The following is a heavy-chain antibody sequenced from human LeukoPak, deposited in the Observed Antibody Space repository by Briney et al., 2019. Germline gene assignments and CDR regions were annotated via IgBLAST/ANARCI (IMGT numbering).Heavy chain of an antibody. J-gene: IGHJ4*02. V-gene: IGHV3-23*01. Sequence: PGGSLRLSCAASGFTFSSNAMSWVRQAPGKGLEWVSGISGNGGSTYYADSVKGRFTISRDNSKNTLYLQMNSLRAEDTAIYYCAKSWGYSSNTGYYWGQGTLVTVSS. CDR1: GFTFSSNA. D-gene: IGHD6-19*01. CDR2: ISGNGGST. CDR3: AKSWGYSSNTGYY.